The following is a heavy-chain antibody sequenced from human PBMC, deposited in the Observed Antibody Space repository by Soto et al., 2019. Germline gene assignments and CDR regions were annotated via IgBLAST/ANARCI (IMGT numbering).Heavy chain of an antibody. Sequence: QVQLQESGPGLVKPSETLSLTCTVSGGSISSYYWSWIRQPPGKGLEWIGYIYYTETTSYNPSLKSRVTIAVDTSKNQFSLTLSSVNAADTALYYCAGGYGSGSYSASYVYWGQGTLVTVSS. CDR2: IYYTETT. CDR1: GGSISSYY. CDR3: AGGYGSGSYSASYVY. J-gene: IGHJ4*02. V-gene: IGHV4-59*01. D-gene: IGHD3-10*01.